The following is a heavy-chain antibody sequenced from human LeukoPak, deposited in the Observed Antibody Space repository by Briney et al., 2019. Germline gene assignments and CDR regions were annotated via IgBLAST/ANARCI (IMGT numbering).Heavy chain of an antibody. CDR2: IRYDGSNK. V-gene: IGHV3-30*02. J-gene: IGHJ4*02. Sequence: AGGSLRLSCAASGFTFSSYGMHWVRQAPGKGLEWVAFIRYDGSNKYYADSVKGRFTISRDNSKNTLYLQMNSLRAEDTAVYYCARDKYSSSWYLSYWGQGTLVTVSS. CDR1: GFTFSSYG. D-gene: IGHD6-13*01. CDR3: ARDKYSSSWYLSY.